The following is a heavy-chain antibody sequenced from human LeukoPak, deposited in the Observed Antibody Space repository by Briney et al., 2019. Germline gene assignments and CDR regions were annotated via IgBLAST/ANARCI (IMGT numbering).Heavy chain of an antibody. CDR2: ISGSGGST. CDR3: AKEVAGFHHYYYYGMDV. Sequence: GGSLRLSCAASGFTFSSYAMSWVRQAPGKGLEWVSAISGSGGSTYYADSVKGRFTISRDNSKNTLYLQMNSLRAEDTAVYYCAKEVAGFHHYYYYGMDVWGQGTTVTVSS. CDR1: GFTFSSYA. J-gene: IGHJ6*02. D-gene: IGHD6-19*01. V-gene: IGHV3-23*01.